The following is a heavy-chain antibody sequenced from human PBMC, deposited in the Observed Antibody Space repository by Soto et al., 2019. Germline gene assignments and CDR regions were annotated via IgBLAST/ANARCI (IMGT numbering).Heavy chain of an antibody. CDR1: GGSFSGYY. CDR3: GRGKILQYYYYYYYMDV. J-gene: IGHJ6*03. Sequence: QVQLQQWGAGLLKPSETLSLTCAVYGGSFSGYYWSWIRQPPGKGLEWIGEINHSGSTNYNPSLKIRVTISVDTSKNQFYLKLSSVTAADMAVYYCGRGKILQYYYYYYYMDVWGKGTTVTVSS. V-gene: IGHV4-34*01. CDR2: INHSGST. D-gene: IGHD2-15*01.